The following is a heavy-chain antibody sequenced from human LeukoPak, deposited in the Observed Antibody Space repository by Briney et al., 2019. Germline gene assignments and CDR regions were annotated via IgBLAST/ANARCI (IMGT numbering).Heavy chain of an antibody. CDR2: IIPFLGTP. V-gene: IGHV1-69*04. CDR3: ARDLDYGEKSEDY. D-gene: IGHD4/OR15-4a*01. CDR1: GGTSSIYA. J-gene: IGHJ4*02. Sequence: SVKVSCKYSGGTSSIYAISWVRQAPGQGLEWMGRIIPFLGTPYYAQKFQGRVTMTADKSTTTAYMELSGLTSEDTAVYYCARDLDYGEKSEDYWGQGTLVTVSS.